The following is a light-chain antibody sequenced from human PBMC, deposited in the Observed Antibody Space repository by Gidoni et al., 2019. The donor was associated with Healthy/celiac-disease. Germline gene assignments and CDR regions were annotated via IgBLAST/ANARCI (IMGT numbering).Light chain of an antibody. CDR2: GKN. J-gene: IGLJ2*01. CDR1: SLSSYY. Sequence: SSDLTQDPAVSVALGQTVRITCQGDSLSSYYASWYQQKPGQAPVLVIYGKNNRPSGIPDRFSGSSSGNTASLTITGAQAEDEAEYYCNSRDSSGNHLEVFGGGTKLTGL. CDR3: NSRDSSGNHLEV. V-gene: IGLV3-19*01.